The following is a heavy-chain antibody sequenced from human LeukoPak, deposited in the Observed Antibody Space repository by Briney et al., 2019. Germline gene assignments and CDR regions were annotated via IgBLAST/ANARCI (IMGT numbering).Heavy chain of an antibody. Sequence: GGSLRLSCAASGFTFNTYSMNWVRQAPGKGLEWVSYISSSSAYIYHAGSVKGRFTISRDNAKNSLYLQMNSLRAEDTAVYYCARGSGGYYDSGRRYYYGMDVWGQGTTVTVSS. J-gene: IGHJ6*02. CDR1: GFTFNTYS. CDR2: ISSSSAYI. CDR3: ARGSGGYYDSGRRYYYGMDV. V-gene: IGHV3-21*05. D-gene: IGHD3-22*01.